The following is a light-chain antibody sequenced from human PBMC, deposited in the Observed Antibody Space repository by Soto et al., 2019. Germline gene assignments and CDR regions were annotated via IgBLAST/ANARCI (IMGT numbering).Light chain of an antibody. CDR2: DNH. J-gene: IGLJ2*01. CDR3: QSYDSSLSGSV. Sequence: QSVLTQPPSVSGAPGQRVTISCTGSSSNIGAGYDVHWYQQVPGTAPKLLISDNHNRPSGVPDRFSGSKSGTSASLAITGLQAEDEADYHCQSYDSSLSGSVFGGGTKLTVL. CDR1: SSNIGAGYD. V-gene: IGLV1-40*01.